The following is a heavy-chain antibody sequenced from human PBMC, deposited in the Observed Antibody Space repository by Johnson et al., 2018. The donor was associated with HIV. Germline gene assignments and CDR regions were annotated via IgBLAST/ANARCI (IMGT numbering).Heavy chain of an antibody. D-gene: IGHD6-19*01. V-gene: IGHV3-30*02. CDR1: GFTFSSYG. Sequence: QVQLVESGGGVVQPGGSLRLSCAASGFTFSSYGMRWVRQAPDQGLEWVAFIRYDESNKYYADSVQGRFTISRDNSKNTLYLQMNSLRAEDTAVYCCAKARSGGPGAFDIWGQGTMVTVSS. CDR2: IRYDESNK. CDR3: AKARSGGPGAFDI. J-gene: IGHJ3*02.